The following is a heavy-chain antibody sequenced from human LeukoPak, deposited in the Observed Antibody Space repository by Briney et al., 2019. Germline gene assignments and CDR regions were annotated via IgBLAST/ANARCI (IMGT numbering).Heavy chain of an antibody. Sequence: PSETLSLTCTVSGGSISSYYWSWIRQPPGKGLEWIGYIYYSGSTNYNPSLKSRFTISVDTSKNRFSLKLSSVTAADTAVYYCARSKDILTGYCFDYWGQGTLVTVSS. CDR2: IYYSGST. V-gene: IGHV4-59*01. D-gene: IGHD3-9*01. J-gene: IGHJ4*02. CDR1: GGSISSYY. CDR3: ARSKDILTGYCFDY.